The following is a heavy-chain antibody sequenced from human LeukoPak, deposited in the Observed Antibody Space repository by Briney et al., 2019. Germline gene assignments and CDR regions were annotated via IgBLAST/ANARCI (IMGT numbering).Heavy chain of an antibody. D-gene: IGHD1-14*01. Sequence: PSETLSLTCSVSGGSISSYYWSWIRQPAGKGLEWIGRVHTSGSTNYNPSLKSRVTMSLDTSKSQFSLNLDSVTAADTAVYYCAREYNGSRYFDYWGQGTLVTVSS. J-gene: IGHJ4*02. CDR2: VHTSGST. V-gene: IGHV4-4*07. CDR1: GGSISSYY. CDR3: AREYNGSRYFDY.